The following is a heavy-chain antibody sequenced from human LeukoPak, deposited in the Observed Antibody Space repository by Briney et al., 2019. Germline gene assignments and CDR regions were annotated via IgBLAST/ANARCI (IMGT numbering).Heavy chain of an antibody. J-gene: IGHJ3*02. V-gene: IGHV3-23*01. Sequence: GGSLRLSCAASGFTFSSYGMSWVRQAPGKGLEWVSAISGSGGSTYYADSVKGRFTISRDNSKNTLYLQMNSLRAEDTAVYYCAKSRQGTMVRGVTLSGAFDIWGQGTMVTVSS. CDR3: AKSRQGTMVRGVTLSGAFDI. CDR2: ISGSGGST. D-gene: IGHD3-10*01. CDR1: GFTFSSYG.